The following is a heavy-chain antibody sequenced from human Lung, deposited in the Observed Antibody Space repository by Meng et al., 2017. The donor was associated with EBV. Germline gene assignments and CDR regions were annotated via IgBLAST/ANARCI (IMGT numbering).Heavy chain of an antibody. J-gene: IGHJ4*02. CDR2: VTHKRNT. CDR3: ASSHSGKVGASRLDY. D-gene: IGHD1-26*01. Sequence: QVPLTKAGPGLLKPSETLSLTRAVYGGCFSDYYWTWIRQSSGKGLEWIGEVTHKRNTNYNPSHKSRVTISIDTSKKQFSLTVTSVTAADTAMYYCASSHSGKVGASRLDYWGQGALVTVSS. CDR1: GGCFSDYY. V-gene: IGHV4-34*01.